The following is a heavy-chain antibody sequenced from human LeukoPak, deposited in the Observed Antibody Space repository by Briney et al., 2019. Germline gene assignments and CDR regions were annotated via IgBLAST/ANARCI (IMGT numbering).Heavy chain of an antibody. CDR1: GGSFSGYY. D-gene: IGHD6-13*01. CDR3: ARRGITYSTSFFDY. V-gene: IGHV4-34*01. Sequence: SETLSLTCAVYGGSFSGYYWSWIRQPPGKGLEWIGEINHSGSTNYNPSLKSRVTISVDTSKNQFSLKLSSVTAADTAVYYCARRGITYSTSFFDYWGQGILVTVSS. CDR2: INHSGST. J-gene: IGHJ4*02.